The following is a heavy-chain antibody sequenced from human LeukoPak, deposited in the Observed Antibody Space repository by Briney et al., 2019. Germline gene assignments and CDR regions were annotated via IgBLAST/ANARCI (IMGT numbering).Heavy chain of an antibody. CDR2: INHSGST. J-gene: IGHJ5*02. Sequence: PSETLSLTCAVYGGSFSGYYWSWIRQPPGKGLEWIGEINHSGSTNYNPCLKSRVTISVDTSKNQFSLKLSSVTAADTAVYYCARGRMEYYDSSGYSRGYNWFDPWGQGTLVTVSS. V-gene: IGHV4-34*01. D-gene: IGHD3-22*01. CDR3: ARGRMEYYDSSGYSRGYNWFDP. CDR1: GGSFSGYY.